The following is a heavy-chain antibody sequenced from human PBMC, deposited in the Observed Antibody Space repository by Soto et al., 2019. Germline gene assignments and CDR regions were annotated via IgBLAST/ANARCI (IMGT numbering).Heavy chain of an antibody. J-gene: IGHJ4*02. V-gene: IGHV5-51*01. Sequence: PGAALKISCKRSVYSFTSYWIGWVRQMPGKGLEWMGIIYPGDSDTRYSPSFQGQVTISADKSISTAYLQWSSLKASDTAMYYCARLKRDGYNYSPLYYWGQGTLVTSPQ. D-gene: IGHD5-12*01. CDR1: VYSFTSYW. CDR3: ARLKRDGYNYSPLYY. CDR2: IYPGDSDT.